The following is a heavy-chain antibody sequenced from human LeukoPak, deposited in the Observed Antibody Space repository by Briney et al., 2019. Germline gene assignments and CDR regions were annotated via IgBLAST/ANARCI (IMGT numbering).Heavy chain of an antibody. D-gene: IGHD2-2*02. CDR1: GFTLSSYW. V-gene: IGHV3-7*01. CDR3: ARLYCSSTSCHTLHYYYMDV. Sequence: GGSLRLSCAASGFTLSSYWVTWVRQAPGKGLEWVADIEEDGSEKYYVDSVKGRFTISRDNAKNSLYPQMNSLRAEDTALYYCARLYCSSTSCHTLHYYYMDVWGKGTTVTVSS. CDR2: IEEDGSEK. J-gene: IGHJ6*03.